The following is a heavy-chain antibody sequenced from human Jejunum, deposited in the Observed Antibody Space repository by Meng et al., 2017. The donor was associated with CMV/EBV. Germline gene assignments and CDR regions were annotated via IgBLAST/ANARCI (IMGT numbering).Heavy chain of an antibody. Sequence: GSSDGSSYYWGWIRQPPGKGLGWSGSSYYSGSTYYNPSLKSRVTISVDTSKNQFSLKLSSVTAADTAVYYCARDSRGYSYGQLDYWGQGTLVTVSS. CDR2: SYYSGST. V-gene: IGHV4-39*07. CDR3: ARDSRGYSYGQLDY. J-gene: IGHJ4*02. D-gene: IGHD5-18*01. CDR1: GSSDGSSYY.